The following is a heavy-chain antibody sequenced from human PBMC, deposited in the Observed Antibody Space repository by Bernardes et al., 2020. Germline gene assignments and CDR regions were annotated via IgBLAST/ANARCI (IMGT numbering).Heavy chain of an antibody. V-gene: IGHV3-23*01. J-gene: IGHJ4*02. CDR3: AKKKGASGDTSTFDY. D-gene: IGHD1-26*01. CDR2: LGASAGST. Sequence: GGSLRLSCAASGFTFSTYAMTWVRQAPGKGLEWVSGLGASAGSTYYADSVKGRFTISRDNSKNTLYLQMNTLRADDTAVYYCAKKKGASGDTSTFDYWGQGTLVTVSP. CDR1: GFTFSTYA.